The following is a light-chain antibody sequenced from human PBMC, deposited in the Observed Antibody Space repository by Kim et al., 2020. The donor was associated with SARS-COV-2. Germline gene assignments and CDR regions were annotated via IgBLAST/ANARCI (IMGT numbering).Light chain of an antibody. J-gene: IGLJ2*01. V-gene: IGLV2-14*01. CDR2: DVS. CDR1: SSDVGGYNY. CDR3: SSYTSSSTFDVV. Sequence: QSALTQPASVSGSPGQSFTISCTGTSSDVGGYNYVSWYQQHPGKAPKLMIYDVSKRPSGVSNRFSGSKSGNMASLTISGLQAEDEADYYCSSYTSSSTFDVVFGGGTQRTVL.